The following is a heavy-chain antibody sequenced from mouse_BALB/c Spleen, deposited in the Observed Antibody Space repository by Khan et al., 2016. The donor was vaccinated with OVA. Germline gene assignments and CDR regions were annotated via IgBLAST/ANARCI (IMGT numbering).Heavy chain of an antibody. CDR3: TRSLITTWYFDV. V-gene: IGHV5-17*02. Sequence: EVELVESGGGLVQPGGSRKLSCAASGFTLSSFGMHWVRQAPEKGLEWVAYVSFGSATIYYADTVKGRFTISRDNPKNILFLQMTSLRSEDTAIYYCTRSLITTWYFDVWGAGTTVTVSS. J-gene: IGHJ1*01. D-gene: IGHD2-4*01. CDR1: GFTLSSFG. CDR2: VSFGSATI.